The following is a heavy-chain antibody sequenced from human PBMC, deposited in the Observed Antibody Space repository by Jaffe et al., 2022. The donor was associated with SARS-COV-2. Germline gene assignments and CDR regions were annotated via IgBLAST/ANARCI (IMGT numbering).Heavy chain of an antibody. CDR2: IYWDDDK. Sequence: QITLKESGPTLVKPTQTLTLTCTFSGFSLSTSGVGVGWIRQPPGKALEWLALIYWDDDKRYSPSLKSRLTITKDTSKNQVVLTMTNMDPVDTATYYCAHRPPLPSYYDFWSGPQDWFDPWGQGTLVTVSS. J-gene: IGHJ5*02. V-gene: IGHV2-5*02. D-gene: IGHD3-3*01. CDR3: AHRPPLPSYYDFWSGPQDWFDP. CDR1: GFSLSTSGVG.